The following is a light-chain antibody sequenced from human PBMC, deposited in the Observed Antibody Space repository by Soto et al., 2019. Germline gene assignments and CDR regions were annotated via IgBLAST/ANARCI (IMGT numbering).Light chain of an antibody. CDR1: QSVSSN. J-gene: IGKJ1*01. Sequence: EIVMQQSPATLSVSPGERATLSCRASQSVSSNLAGYQQKPGQAPRRLSYGAFTRVTGIPARCSGSGSGTESTLTISSRQAEDSAVDYRQQDNSWPPWTFGQGTKVDIK. V-gene: IGKV3-15*01. CDR2: GAF. CDR3: QQDNSWPPWT.